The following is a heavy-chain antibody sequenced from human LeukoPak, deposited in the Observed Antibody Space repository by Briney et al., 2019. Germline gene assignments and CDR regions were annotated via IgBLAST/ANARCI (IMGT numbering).Heavy chain of an antibody. J-gene: IGHJ4*02. V-gene: IGHV3-23*01. CDR3: ARALRIYYYFDY. D-gene: IGHD1-26*01. CDR2: VSGSGGTT. CDR1: GFTFSNYA. Sequence: PGGSLRLSCAASGFTFSNYAMSWVRQAPGKGLEWVSAVSGSGGTTYYTDSVKGRFTITRDNSKNILYLQMNSLRVEDTALYYCARALRIYYYFDYWGQGTLVTVSS.